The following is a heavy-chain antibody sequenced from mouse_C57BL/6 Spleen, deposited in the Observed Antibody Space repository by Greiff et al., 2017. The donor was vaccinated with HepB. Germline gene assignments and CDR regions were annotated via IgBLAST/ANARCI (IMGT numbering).Heavy chain of an antibody. V-gene: IGHV5-6*02. CDR2: ISSGGSYT. D-gene: IGHD4-1*01. Sequence: EVKLMESGGDLVKPGGSLKLSCAASGFTFSSYGMSWVRQTPDKRLEWVATISSGGSYTYYPDSVKGRFTISRDNAKNTLYLQMSSLKSEDTAMYYCARRELGHFDYWGQGTTLTVSS. CDR1: GFTFSSYG. CDR3: ARRELGHFDY. J-gene: IGHJ2*01.